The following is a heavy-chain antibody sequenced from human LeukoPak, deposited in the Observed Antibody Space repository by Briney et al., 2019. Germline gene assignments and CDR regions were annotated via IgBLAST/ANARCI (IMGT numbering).Heavy chain of an antibody. J-gene: IGHJ5*02. CDR2: IKSKTDGGTT. Sequence: PGGSLRLSCAASGFTFSNAWMSWVRQAPGKGLEWDGRIKSKTDGGTTDYAAPVKGRFTISRDDSKNTLYLQMNSLKTEDTAVYYCTTVLPPPLLRYFDWSIAWGQGTLVTVSS. V-gene: IGHV3-15*01. CDR3: TTVLPPPLLRYFDWSIA. D-gene: IGHD3-9*01. CDR1: GFTFSNAW.